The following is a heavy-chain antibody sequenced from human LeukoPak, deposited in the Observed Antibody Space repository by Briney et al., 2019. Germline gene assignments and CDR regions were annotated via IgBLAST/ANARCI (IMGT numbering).Heavy chain of an antibody. J-gene: IGHJ3*02. Sequence: GASVKVSCKASGYTFTSYGISWVRQAPGQGLEWMGWISAYNGNTNYAQKLQGRVTMTTDTSTSTAYMELRSLRSDDTAVYYCARLVGYCSSTSCIDAFDIWGQGTMVTVSS. V-gene: IGHV1-18*01. CDR3: ARLVGYCSSTSCIDAFDI. D-gene: IGHD2-2*01. CDR2: ISAYNGNT. CDR1: GYTFTSYG.